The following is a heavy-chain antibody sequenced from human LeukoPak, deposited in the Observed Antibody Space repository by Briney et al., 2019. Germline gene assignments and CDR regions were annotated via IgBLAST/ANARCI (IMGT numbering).Heavy chain of an antibody. V-gene: IGHV3-66*02. CDR2: IYSGGST. CDR1: GFTFSDHD. CDR3: ARGIIVVVAATSNWFDP. D-gene: IGHD2-15*01. J-gene: IGHJ5*02. Sequence: PGGSLRLSCAASGFTFSDHDMDWVRQAPGKGLEWVSVIYSGGSTYYADSVKGRFTISRDNSKNTLYLQMNSLRTEDTAVYYCARGIIVVVAATSNWFDPWGQGTLVTVSS.